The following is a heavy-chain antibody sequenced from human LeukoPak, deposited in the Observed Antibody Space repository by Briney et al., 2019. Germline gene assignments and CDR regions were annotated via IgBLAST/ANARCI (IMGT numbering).Heavy chain of an antibody. CDR1: GFTFSSYG. CDR3: ATARNFRFEY. Sequence: GGSLRLSCAASGFTFSSYGMHWVRQAPGKGLMWVSRMNGEGTTIDYADSVKGRSTVSRDYAKNTLFLQMNNLRTEDTALYFCATARNFRFEYWGQGSLVIVSS. V-gene: IGHV3-74*01. J-gene: IGHJ4*02. D-gene: IGHD1-7*01. CDR2: MNGEGTTI.